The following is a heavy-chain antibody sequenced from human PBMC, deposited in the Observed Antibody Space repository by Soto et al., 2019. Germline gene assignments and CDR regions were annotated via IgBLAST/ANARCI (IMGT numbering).Heavy chain of an antibody. CDR1: GFTFSTYW. CDR3: ARTSITGTTNFDY. D-gene: IGHD1-7*01. CDR2: MNSDGSRS. J-gene: IGHJ4*02. V-gene: IGHV3-74*01. Sequence: EVQLVESGGGLVQPGGSLRLSCAASGFTFSTYWMHWVRQAPGKGLVWVSRMNSDGSRSDYADSVKGRFTISRDNARNTLYLQMNSLSAEDTAVYYCARTSITGTTNFDYWGQGTLVTVSS.